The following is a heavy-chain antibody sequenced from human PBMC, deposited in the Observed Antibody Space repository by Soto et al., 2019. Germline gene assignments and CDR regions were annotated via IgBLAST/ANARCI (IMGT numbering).Heavy chain of an antibody. CDR1: GGSISSYY. V-gene: IGHV4-59*01. D-gene: IGHD5-12*01. CDR3: AREVATYYFDY. CDR2: IYYSGST. Sequence: SETLSLTCTVSGGSISSYYWSWIRQPPGKGLEWIGYIYYSGSTNYNPSLKSRVTISVDTSKNQFSLKLSSVTAADTAVYYCAREVATYYFDYWGQGTLVTVSS. J-gene: IGHJ4*02.